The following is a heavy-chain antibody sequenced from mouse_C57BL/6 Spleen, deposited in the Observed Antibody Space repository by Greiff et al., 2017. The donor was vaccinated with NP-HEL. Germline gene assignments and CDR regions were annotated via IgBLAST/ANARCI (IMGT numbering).Heavy chain of an antibody. V-gene: IGHV5-12*01. D-gene: IGHD2-14*01. Sequence: EVQLVESGGGLVQPGGSLKLSCAASGFTFSDYYMYWVRQTPEKRLEWVAYISNGGGSTYYPDTVKGRFTISRDNAKNTLYLQMSRLKSEDTAMYYCARPGYDGEAWFAYWGQGTLVTVSA. CDR1: GFTFSDYY. CDR3: ARPGYDGEAWFAY. J-gene: IGHJ3*01. CDR2: ISNGGGST.